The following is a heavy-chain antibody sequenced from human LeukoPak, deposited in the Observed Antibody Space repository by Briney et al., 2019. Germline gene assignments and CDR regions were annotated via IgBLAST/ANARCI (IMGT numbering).Heavy chain of an antibody. CDR3: ARLSLLNLYYFDY. J-gene: IGHJ4*02. V-gene: IGHV5-51*01. CDR1: GYNFTNYW. CDR2: FYPGDSDT. Sequence: GESLKISCKGSGYNFTNYWIGWVRQMPGKGLEWMGVFYPGDSDTRYSPSFQGQVTISADMSISTAYLQWSSLKASDTAMYFCARLSLLNLYYFDYWGQGTLVTVSS.